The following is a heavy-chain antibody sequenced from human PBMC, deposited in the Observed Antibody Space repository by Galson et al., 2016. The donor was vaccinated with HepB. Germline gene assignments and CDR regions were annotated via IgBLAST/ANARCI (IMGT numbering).Heavy chain of an antibody. Sequence: SLRLSCAASGISFSRKWMTWVRQAPGKGLEWVANIKQDGSEKYYADSVKGRFTISRDNAKNSLYLQVNSLRDEDTAVYYCARAGHSSGWYPFNFWWFDPWGQGTLVTVSS. CDR2: IKQDGSEK. CDR1: GISFSRKW. D-gene: IGHD6-19*01. J-gene: IGHJ5*02. V-gene: IGHV3-7*01. CDR3: ARAGHSSGWYPFNFWWFDP.